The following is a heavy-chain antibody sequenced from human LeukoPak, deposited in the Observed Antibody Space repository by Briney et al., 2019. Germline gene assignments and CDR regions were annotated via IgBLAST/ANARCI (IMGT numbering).Heavy chain of an antibody. CDR3: ARDLRGNIVVIAAADLSLDY. D-gene: IGHD2-2*01. V-gene: IGHV3-30*03. CDR1: AFTFSSYG. CDR2: ISYDGSDK. J-gene: IGHJ4*02. Sequence: GGSLRLSCAASAFTFSSYGMHWVRQAPGKGLEWVALISYDGSDKDYAKSVKGRFTISRDNSKNSVYLQMNTLRAEDTAVYYCARDLRGNIVVIAAADLSLDYWGQGTLVTVAS.